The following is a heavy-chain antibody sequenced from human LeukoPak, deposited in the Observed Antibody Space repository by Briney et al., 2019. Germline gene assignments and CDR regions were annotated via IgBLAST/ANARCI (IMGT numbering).Heavy chain of an antibody. V-gene: IGHV3-20*03. J-gene: IGHJ4*02. CDR1: ELTFVNYG. CDR2: IYWNGGST. D-gene: IGHD1-26*01. Sequence: PGGSLKPSLAPLELTFVNYGMGWVRQPAGKGLGWATSIYWNGGSTGYADSVKGRFTISRDNAKNSLYLQMNSLRAEDTSLYYCARAPVSPDGSLGIDSWGQGTLVTVSS. CDR3: ARAPVSPDGSLGIDS.